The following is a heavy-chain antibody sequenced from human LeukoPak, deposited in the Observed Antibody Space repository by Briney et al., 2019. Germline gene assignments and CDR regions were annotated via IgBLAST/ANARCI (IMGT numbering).Heavy chain of an antibody. J-gene: IGHJ6*03. Sequence: SETLSLTCTVSGGSIGSSSYYWSWIRQPPGKGLEWIGYIYYSGSTNYNPSLKSRVTISVDTSKNQFSLKLSSVTAADTAVYYCARTLYGDYPYYYYYYMDVWGKGTTVTISS. CDR1: GGSIGSSSYY. D-gene: IGHD4-17*01. CDR3: ARTLYGDYPYYYYYYMDV. V-gene: IGHV4-61*01. CDR2: IYYSGST.